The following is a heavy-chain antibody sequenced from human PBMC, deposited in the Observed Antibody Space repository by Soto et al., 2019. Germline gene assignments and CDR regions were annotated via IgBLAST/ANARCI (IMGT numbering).Heavy chain of an antibody. J-gene: IGHJ4*02. CDR2: IKSKTDGRTN. V-gene: IGHV3-15*01. D-gene: IGHD3-16*02. CDR1: GFTFSNAW. CDR3: TTESGVLGELSHQPGX. Sequence: GGSLRLSCAASGFTFSNAWMSWVRQAPGKGLELVGRIKSKTDGRTNDYDAPVKGRFTISRADSKNTLYLQMNSLKTEGTAVYYCTTESGVLGELSHQPGXWGQGTRVTVSX.